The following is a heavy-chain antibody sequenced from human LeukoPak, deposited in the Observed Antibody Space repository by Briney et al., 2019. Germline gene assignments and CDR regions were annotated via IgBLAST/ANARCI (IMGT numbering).Heavy chain of an antibody. D-gene: IGHD3-10*01. Sequence: GGSLRHSCAASGFTFNNYDMYWVRQVTGKGLEWVSAIGTAGDTHYPGSLKGRFTISRENAKNSLYLKMNSLTAGDTAVYYCARAGVTMVRGLDYGMDVWGQGTTVTVSS. V-gene: IGHV3-13*01. CDR3: ARAGVTMVRGLDYGMDV. CDR1: GFTFNNYD. CDR2: IGTAGDT. J-gene: IGHJ6*02.